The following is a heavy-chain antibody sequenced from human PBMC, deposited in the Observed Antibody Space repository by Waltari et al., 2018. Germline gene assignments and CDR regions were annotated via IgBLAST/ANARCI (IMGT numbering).Heavy chain of an antibody. CDR1: GYSISSGYY. J-gene: IGHJ4*02. V-gene: IGHV4-38-2*02. CDR2: IYHSGGT. CDR3: ARVPQAARSFYFDY. Sequence: QVQLQESGPGLVKPSETLSLTCTVSGYSISSGYYWGWIRQPPGKGLEWIGSIYHSGGTYYNPSPKSRVTISVDTSNNQFSLKLSSVTAADTAGYYCARVPQAARSFYFDYWGQGTLVTVSS. D-gene: IGHD6-13*01.